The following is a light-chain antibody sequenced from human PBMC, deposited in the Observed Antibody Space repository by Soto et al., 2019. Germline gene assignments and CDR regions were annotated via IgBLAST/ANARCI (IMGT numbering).Light chain of an antibody. Sequence: QSALTQPASVSGSPGQSITISCTGTSSDVGGYNSVSWYQQYPGKAPKLMIHDVSNRPSGVSNRFSGSKSGNTASLTISGLQADDEAEHHCRSYTSCRSYVF. CDR2: DVS. CDR1: SSDVGGYNS. V-gene: IGLV2-14*01. CDR3: RSYTSCRSYV. J-gene: IGLJ1*01.